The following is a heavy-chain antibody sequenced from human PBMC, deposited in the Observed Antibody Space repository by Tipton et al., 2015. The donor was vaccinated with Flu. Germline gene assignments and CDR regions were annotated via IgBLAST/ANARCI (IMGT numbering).Heavy chain of an antibody. D-gene: IGHD2-2*01. CDR1: GGSISNYY. J-gene: IGHJ4*02. CDR3: ARDVATVPAAIRD. V-gene: IGHV4-4*07. Sequence: GLVKPSETLSLTCTVSGGSISNYYWSWIRQPAGKGLEWIGRIYISGSGSTNYNPSLKSRVTMSVDTSKNQFSLKLSSVTAADTAVYYCARDVATVPAAIRDWGQGTLVTVSS. CDR2: IYISGSGST.